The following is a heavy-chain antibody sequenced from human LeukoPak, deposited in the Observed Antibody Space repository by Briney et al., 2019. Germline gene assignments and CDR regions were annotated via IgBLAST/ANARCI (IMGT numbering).Heavy chain of an antibody. CDR2: IYYSGST. CDR3: ARGQRIAAAGTRYFQH. V-gene: IGHV4-31*03. Sequence: SETLSLTCTVSGGSISSGGYYWSWIRQHPGKGLEWIGYIYYSGSTYYNPSLKSRVTISVDTSKNQFSLKLSSVTAADTAVYYCARGQRIAAAGTRYFQHWGQGTLVTVSS. D-gene: IGHD6-13*01. J-gene: IGHJ1*01. CDR1: GGSISSGGYY.